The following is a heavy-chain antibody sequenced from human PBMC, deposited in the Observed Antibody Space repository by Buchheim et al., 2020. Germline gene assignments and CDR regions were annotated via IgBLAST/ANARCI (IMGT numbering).Heavy chain of an antibody. D-gene: IGHD6-19*01. V-gene: IGHV1-2*02. J-gene: IGHJ4*02. CDR2: INPNTDGT. CDR3: ARDIAVAGGNSDLPDY. Sequence: QVQLVQSGAEVKKPGASVKVSCKASGYTFTGYYIHWVRQAPGQGLEWMGWINPNTDGTDYAQKFQDRVTLTRDTSISTAYMELSRLRSDDTAVYYCARDIAVAGGNSDLPDYWGLGTL. CDR1: GYTFTGYY.